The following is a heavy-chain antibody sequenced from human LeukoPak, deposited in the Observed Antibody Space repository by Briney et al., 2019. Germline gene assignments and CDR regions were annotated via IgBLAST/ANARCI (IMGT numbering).Heavy chain of an antibody. Sequence: SETLSLTCAVYGGSFSGYYWSWIRQPPGKGLEWIGETNHSGSTNYNPPLKSRVTISVDTSKNQFSLKLSSVTAADTAVYYCARFVYYDSSGYNYFDYWGQGTLVTVSS. J-gene: IGHJ4*02. V-gene: IGHV4-34*01. CDR1: GGSFSGYY. D-gene: IGHD3-22*01. CDR2: TNHSGST. CDR3: ARFVYYDSSGYNYFDY.